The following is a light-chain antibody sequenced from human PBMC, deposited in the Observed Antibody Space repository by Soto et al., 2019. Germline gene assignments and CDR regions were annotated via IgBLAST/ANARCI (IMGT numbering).Light chain of an antibody. CDR2: DAS. CDR3: QQPHSWPYT. CDR1: QSVNSY. V-gene: IGKV3-11*01. J-gene: IGKJ2*01. Sequence: EIVLTQSPATLSLSPGERATLSCRASQSVNSYLAWYQQKPGQAPRLLIYDASNRATGIPARFSGSGSGSDFTLTISSLGPEDFAVYYCQQPHSWPYTFGQGTKLEMK.